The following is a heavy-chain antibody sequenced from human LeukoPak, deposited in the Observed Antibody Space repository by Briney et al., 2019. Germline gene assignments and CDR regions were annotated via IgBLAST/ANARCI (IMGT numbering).Heavy chain of an antibody. Sequence: EESLKISCKVSGYSFTNYWIGWVRQMPGEGLEWMGIIYPGDSETRYSPSFQGQVTISADKSISTAYLLWSSLKASDTAMFYCARRRGDLNWYFDLWGRGTLVTVSS. D-gene: IGHD3-16*01. J-gene: IGHJ2*01. CDR3: ARRRGDLNWYFDL. CDR1: GYSFTNYW. V-gene: IGHV5-51*01. CDR2: IYPGDSET.